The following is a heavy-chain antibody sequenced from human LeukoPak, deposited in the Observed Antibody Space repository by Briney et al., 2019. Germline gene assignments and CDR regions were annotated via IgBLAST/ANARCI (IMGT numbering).Heavy chain of an antibody. Sequence: ASVKASCKASGYTFTSYDINWVRQATGQGLEWMGWMNPNSGNTGYAQKFQGRVTMTRNTSISTAYMELSSLRSEDTAVYYCARERAIGYCSSTSCYQASHMQDWGQGTLVTVSS. D-gene: IGHD2-2*01. CDR3: ARERAIGYCSSTSCYQASHMQD. CDR2: MNPNSGNT. CDR1: GYTFTSYD. V-gene: IGHV1-8*01. J-gene: IGHJ4*02.